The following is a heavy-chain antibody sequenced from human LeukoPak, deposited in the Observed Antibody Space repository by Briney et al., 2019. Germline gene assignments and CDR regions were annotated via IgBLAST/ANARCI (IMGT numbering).Heavy chain of an antibody. CDR3: AIRSGYSSSYWFDP. J-gene: IGHJ5*02. V-gene: IGHV4-59*01. CDR2: IYYSGST. Sequence: PSEALSLTCTVSGGSISGYYWSWIRQPPGKGLEWLGYIYYSGSTNYNPSLKSRVTISVDTSKNQFSLKLSSVTAADTAVYYCAIRSGYSSSYWFDPWGQGTLVTVSS. CDR1: GGSISGYY. D-gene: IGHD6-13*01.